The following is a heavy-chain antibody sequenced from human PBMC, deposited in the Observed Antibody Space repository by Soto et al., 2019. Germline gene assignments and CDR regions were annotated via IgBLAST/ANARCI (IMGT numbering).Heavy chain of an antibody. V-gene: IGHV1-69*02. CDR3: AISPPEEWLLSY. D-gene: IGHD3-3*01. CDR1: GGTFSSYT. CDR2: IIPILGIA. J-gene: IGHJ4*02. Sequence: QVQLVQSGAEVKKPGSSLKVSCKASGGTFSSYTISWVRQAPGQGLEWMGRIIPILGIANYAQKFQGRVTITADKSTSTAYMELSSLRSEDTAVYYCAISPPEEWLLSYWGQGTLVTVSS.